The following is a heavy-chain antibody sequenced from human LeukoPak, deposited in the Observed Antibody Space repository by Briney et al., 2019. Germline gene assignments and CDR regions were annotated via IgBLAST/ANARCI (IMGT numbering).Heavy chain of an antibody. CDR2: VIPSFGTA. Sequence: SVTVSCKASGDSFNNYAIRWVRQAPGHGLEWMGGVIPSFGTANYAQRFQGRVTITSDESTSTAYMELSSLRSEDTAVYYCARLSYDILTGGIDYWGQGTLVTVSS. CDR3: ARLSYDILTGGIDY. J-gene: IGHJ4*02. D-gene: IGHD3-9*01. V-gene: IGHV1-69*01. CDR1: GDSFNNYA.